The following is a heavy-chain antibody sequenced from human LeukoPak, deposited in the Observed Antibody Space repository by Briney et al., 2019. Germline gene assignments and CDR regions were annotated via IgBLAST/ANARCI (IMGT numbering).Heavy chain of an antibody. D-gene: IGHD4-17*01. V-gene: IGHV4-39*01. J-gene: IGHJ4*02. CDR2: IYYSGST. Sequence: SETLSLTCTASGGSISSSSYYWGWIRQPPGKGLEWIGSIYYSGSTYYSPSLKGRVTISVDTSRNQFSLKLNSVTAADTAVYYCARSSEYGDPFNYWGQGTLVTVSS. CDR3: ARSSEYGDPFNY. CDR1: GGSISSSSYY.